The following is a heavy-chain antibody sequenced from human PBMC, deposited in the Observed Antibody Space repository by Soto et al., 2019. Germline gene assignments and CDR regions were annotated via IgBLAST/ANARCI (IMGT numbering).Heavy chain of an antibody. J-gene: IGHJ4*02. CDR3: ARSYNWNYMARS. Sequence: ASLKVSCKASGYTFTGYYMHWVRKAPGQGLEWMGWINPNSGGTNYAQKFQGRVTMTGDTSISTAYMELSRLRSDDTAVYYCARSYNWNYMARSWGQGTLVTVSS. CDR2: INPNSGGT. D-gene: IGHD1-7*01. V-gene: IGHV1-2*02. CDR1: GYTFTGYY.